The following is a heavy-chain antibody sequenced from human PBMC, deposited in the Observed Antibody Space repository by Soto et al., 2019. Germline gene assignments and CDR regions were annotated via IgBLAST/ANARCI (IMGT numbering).Heavy chain of an antibody. J-gene: IGHJ3*02. D-gene: IGHD2-15*01. Sequence: SETLSLTCAVSGGSISSGGYSWSWIRQPPGKGLEWIGYIYHSGSTYYNPSLKSRVTISVDRSKNQFSLKLTSVTAADTAVYYCARDAPGHCSGGPFSDAFDIWGQGTMVTVSS. V-gene: IGHV4-30-2*01. CDR3: ARDAPGHCSGGPFSDAFDI. CDR1: GGSISSGGYS. CDR2: IYHSGST.